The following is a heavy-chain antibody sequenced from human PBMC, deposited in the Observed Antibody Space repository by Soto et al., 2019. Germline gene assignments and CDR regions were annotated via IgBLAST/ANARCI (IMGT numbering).Heavy chain of an antibody. J-gene: IGHJ4*02. CDR1: GYTFTGYY. CDR3: AGDVGGGRKYYFDS. CDR2: TNPSNGGT. D-gene: IGHD3-16*01. V-gene: IGHV1-2*02. Sequence: VASVKVSCKASGYTFTGYYIHWVRQAPGQGLEWMGWTNPSNGGTNYAQKFQGRVTMTRDTSLSIAYMELTTLRSDDTAVFYCAGDVGGGRKYYFDSWGLGPLVTVSS.